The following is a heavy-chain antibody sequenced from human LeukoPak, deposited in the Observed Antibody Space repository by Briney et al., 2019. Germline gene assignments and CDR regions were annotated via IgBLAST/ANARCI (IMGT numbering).Heavy chain of an antibody. CDR2: VIPILGIA. CDR1: GGTFSNCD. J-gene: IGHJ6*02. CDR3: ARDYPLYDFWSGYYYYGMDV. Sequence: GSSVKVSCKAAGGTFSNCDVSWVRQAPGQGLEWMGRVIPILGIANYAQRFQGRVTFTADKSTSTAYMELSSLRSEDTAVYYCARDYPLYDFWSGYYYYGMDVWGQGTTVTISS. V-gene: IGHV1-69*04. D-gene: IGHD3-3*01.